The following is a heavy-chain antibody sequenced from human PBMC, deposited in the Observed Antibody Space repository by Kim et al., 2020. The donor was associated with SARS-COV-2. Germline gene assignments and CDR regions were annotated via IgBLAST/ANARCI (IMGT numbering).Heavy chain of an antibody. CDR1: GYTFTGYY. CDR3: AREPRGLWFGESTPNRSFDY. V-gene: IGHV1-2*02. Sequence: ASVKVSCKASGYTFTGYYMHWVRQAPGQGLEWMGWINPNSGGTNYAQKFQGRVTMTRDTSISTAYMELSRLRSDDTAVYYCAREPRGLWFGESTPNRSFDYWGQGTLVTVSS. CDR2: INPNSGGT. D-gene: IGHD3-10*01. J-gene: IGHJ4*02.